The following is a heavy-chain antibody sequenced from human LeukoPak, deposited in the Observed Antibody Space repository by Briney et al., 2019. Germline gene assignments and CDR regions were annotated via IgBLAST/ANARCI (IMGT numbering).Heavy chain of an antibody. CDR3: ARASPSTDSSFDY. J-gene: IGHJ4*02. D-gene: IGHD6-6*01. CDR2: IFYGGNT. CDR1: GGSISSGGYY. V-gene: IGHV4-31*03. Sequence: SETLSLTCTVSGGSISSGGYYWGWIRQHPAMGLEWIGYIFYGGNTYYSPSLKSRVTISVDTSKNQFSLKLSSVTAADTAVYYCARASPSTDSSFDYWGQGTLVTVSS.